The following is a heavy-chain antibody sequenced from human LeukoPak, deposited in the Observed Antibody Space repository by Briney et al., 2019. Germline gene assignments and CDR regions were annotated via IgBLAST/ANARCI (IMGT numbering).Heavy chain of an antibody. V-gene: IGHV4-34*01. CDR1: GFTFSSYA. D-gene: IGHD4-17*01. CDR2: INHSGST. CDR3: ARGGATVTRRYFDL. J-gene: IGHJ2*01. Sequence: GSLRLSCAASGFTFSSYAMIWVRQPPGKGLEWIGEINHSGSTNYNPSLKSRVTISVDTSKNQFSLKLSSVTAADTAVYYCARGGATVTRRYFDLWGRGTLVTVSS.